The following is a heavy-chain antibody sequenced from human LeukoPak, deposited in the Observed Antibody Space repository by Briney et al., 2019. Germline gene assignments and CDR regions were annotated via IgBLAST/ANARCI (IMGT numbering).Heavy chain of an antibody. Sequence: GGSLRLSCAASGFTVSSNYMSWVRQAPGEGLECVSVIFKDGTSYYTDSVKGRFTISRDNSKNTVYLQMNSLRAEDTAVYYCARAPYYSDFVVSHDEDWGQGTLVTVSS. J-gene: IGHJ4*02. CDR1: GFTVSSNY. D-gene: IGHD3-22*01. V-gene: IGHV3-53*01. CDR3: ARAPYYSDFVVSHDED. CDR2: IFKDGTS.